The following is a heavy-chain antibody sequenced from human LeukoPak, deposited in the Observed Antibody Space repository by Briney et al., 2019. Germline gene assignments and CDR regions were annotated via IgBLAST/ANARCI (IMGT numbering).Heavy chain of an antibody. V-gene: IGHV3-15*01. CDR1: GFTFSNAW. J-gene: IGHJ4*02. D-gene: IGHD5-12*01. Sequence: PGGSLRLSCAASGFTFSNAWMSWVRQAPGKGLEWVGRIKSKTDGGTTDYAAPVKGRFTISRDDSKNTLYLQMNSLKTEDTAVYYCTTDLYKDSGYDWDLGFDYWGQGTLVTVSS. CDR3: TTDLYKDSGYDWDLGFDY. CDR2: IKSKTDGGTT.